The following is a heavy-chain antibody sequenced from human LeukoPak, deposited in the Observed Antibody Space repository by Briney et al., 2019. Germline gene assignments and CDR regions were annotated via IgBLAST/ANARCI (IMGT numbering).Heavy chain of an antibody. CDR1: GFTFDDYA. V-gene: IGHV3-9*01. J-gene: IGHJ4*02. Sequence: GGSLRLSCAASGFTFDDYAMHWVRQAPGKGLEWVSGISWNSGSIGYADSVKGRFTISRDNAKNSLYLQMNGLRAEDTALYYCEKMGYYGSGKEPRGGTDYWGQGALVTVSS. CDR3: EKMGYYGSGKEPRGGTDY. D-gene: IGHD3-10*01. CDR2: ISWNSGSI.